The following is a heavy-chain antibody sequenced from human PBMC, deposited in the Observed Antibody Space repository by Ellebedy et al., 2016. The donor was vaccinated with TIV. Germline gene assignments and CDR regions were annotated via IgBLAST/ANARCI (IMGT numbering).Heavy chain of an antibody. V-gene: IGHV3-53*01. Sequence: GESLKISCAASGFTVSSNYMSWVRQAPGKGLEWVSVIYSGGSTYYADSVKGRFTISRDNSKNTLYLQMNSLRAEDTAVYYCARDHLEQQLKGYYYYGMDVWGQGTTVTVSS. CDR2: IYSGGST. J-gene: IGHJ6*02. CDR3: ARDHLEQQLKGYYYYGMDV. CDR1: GFTVSSNY. D-gene: IGHD6-13*01.